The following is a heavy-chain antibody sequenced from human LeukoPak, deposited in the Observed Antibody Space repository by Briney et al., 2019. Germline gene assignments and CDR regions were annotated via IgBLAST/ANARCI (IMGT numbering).Heavy chain of an antibody. Sequence: GGSLRLSCAASGFTFSSYSMNWVRQAPGKGLEWVSSISSSSSYIYYADSVKGRFTISRDNAKNSLYLQMNSLRVEDTAVYYCARHNDPRDAFDIWGQGTMVTVSS. V-gene: IGHV3-21*01. CDR3: ARHNDPRDAFDI. CDR1: GFTFSSYS. J-gene: IGHJ3*02. CDR2: ISSSSSYI. D-gene: IGHD2-8*01.